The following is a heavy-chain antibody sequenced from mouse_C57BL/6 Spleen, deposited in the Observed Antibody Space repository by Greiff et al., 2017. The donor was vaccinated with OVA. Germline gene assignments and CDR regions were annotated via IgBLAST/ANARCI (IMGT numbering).Heavy chain of an antibody. J-gene: IGHJ1*03. CDR1: GFTFSSYA. Sequence: DVMLVESGEGLVKPGGSLKLSCAASGFTFSSYAMSWVRQTPEKRLEWVAYISSGGDYIYYADTVKGRFTISRDNARNTLYLQMSSLKSEDTAMYYCTRVNWDEGYFDVWGTGTTVTVSS. CDR2: ISSGGDYI. V-gene: IGHV5-9-1*02. CDR3: TRVNWDEGYFDV. D-gene: IGHD4-1*01.